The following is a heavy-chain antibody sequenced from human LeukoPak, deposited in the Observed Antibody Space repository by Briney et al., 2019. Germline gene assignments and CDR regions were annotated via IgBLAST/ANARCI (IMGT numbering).Heavy chain of an antibody. Sequence: GGSLRLSCAASGFTFSDYYMSWIRQAPGKGLEWVSAIRGGGGNTFYADSVKGRFTISRDNSKNTLYLQMNSLRADDTAVYFCATQMTTVTMDDYWGQGTLVTVSS. CDR3: ATQMTTVTMDDY. CDR2: IRGGGGNT. J-gene: IGHJ4*02. D-gene: IGHD4-17*01. V-gene: IGHV3-23*01. CDR1: GFTFSDYY.